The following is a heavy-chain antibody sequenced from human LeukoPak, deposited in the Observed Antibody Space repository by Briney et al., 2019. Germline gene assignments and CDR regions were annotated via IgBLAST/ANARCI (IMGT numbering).Heavy chain of an antibody. CDR3: AKDPPIAVAGNDY. V-gene: IGHV3-23*01. Sequence: LAGGSLRLSCAASGFTFSSYAMSWVRQAPGKGLEWVSAISGSGGSTYYADSVKGRFTISRDNSKNTLYLQMNSLRAEDTAVYYHAKDPPIAVAGNDYWGQGTLVTVSS. J-gene: IGHJ4*02. CDR2: ISGSGGST. D-gene: IGHD6-19*01. CDR1: GFTFSSYA.